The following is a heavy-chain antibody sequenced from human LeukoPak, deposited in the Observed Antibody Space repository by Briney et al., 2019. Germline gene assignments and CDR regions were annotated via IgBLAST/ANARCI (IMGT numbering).Heavy chain of an antibody. CDR2: IYYSGRI. CDR1: GGSITSYY. J-gene: IGHJ4*02. V-gene: IGHV4-59*01. CDR3: ARDATVGALDY. Sequence: SSETLSLTCTVSGGSITSYYWSWIRQPPGKGLEWIGYIYYSGRISYNPSLKSRVTISVDTSKNQFSLKLRSVTAADTAVYYCARDATVGALDYWGQGTLVTVSS. D-gene: IGHD1-14*01.